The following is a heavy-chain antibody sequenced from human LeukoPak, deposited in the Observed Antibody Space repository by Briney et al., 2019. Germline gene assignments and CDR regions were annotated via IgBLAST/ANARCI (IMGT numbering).Heavy chain of an antibody. Sequence: PSQTLSLTCAISGDIVSRHSAAWNWIKQSPTRGLEWLVRRYFRSMWNIDYAVSVRSRITIIPDTSKNQFSLQLSSVTPEDTAVYYCARVEDVGVGVSYFFDYWGQGTLVTVSP. CDR2: RYFRSMWNI. CDR1: GDIVSRHSAA. D-gene: IGHD1-26*01. CDR3: ARVEDVGVGVSYFFDY. V-gene: IGHV6-1*01. J-gene: IGHJ4*02.